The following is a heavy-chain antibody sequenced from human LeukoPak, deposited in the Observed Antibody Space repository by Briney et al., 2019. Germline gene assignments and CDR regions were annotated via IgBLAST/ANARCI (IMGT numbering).Heavy chain of an antibody. CDR1: GITFSIYC. D-gene: IGHD2-15*01. CDR2: ISSTGGTT. V-gene: IGHV3-23*01. J-gene: IGHJ6*03. Sequence: PGGTLTLSCAASGITFSIYCMIWVRQAPGEGLEWVSSISSTGGTTYYADSVKGRLTISRYNSENTLYLQMNSLRDEDTAIYYCAKNGDRGAYCTGGTCYPYFYYYMDVWGKGTTVTI. CDR3: AKNGDRGAYCTGGTCYPYFYYYMDV.